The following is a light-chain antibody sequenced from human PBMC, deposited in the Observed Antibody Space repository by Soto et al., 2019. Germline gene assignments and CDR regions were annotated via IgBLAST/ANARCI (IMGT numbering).Light chain of an antibody. V-gene: IGLV2-8*01. J-gene: IGLJ1*01. CDR2: EVN. CDR3: SSYAGTNNLYV. Sequence: QSVLTQPPSASGSPGQSVTISCTGTSSDVGTYNYVSWYQQHPGKAPKLMIYEVNKRPAGVPDRFSGSKSGIMAPLTVSGLQAEDEADYYCSSYAGTNNLYVFGTGTKVTVL. CDR1: SSDVGTYNY.